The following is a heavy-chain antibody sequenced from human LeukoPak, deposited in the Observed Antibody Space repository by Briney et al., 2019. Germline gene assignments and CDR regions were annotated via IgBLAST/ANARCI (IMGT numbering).Heavy chain of an antibody. CDR3: ARDLYSSSWYIAEYFQH. V-gene: IGHV1-24*01. CDR1: GYTLTELS. D-gene: IGHD6-13*01. Sequence: ASVKVSCKVSGYTLTELSMHWVRQAPGKGLEWMGGFDPEDGETIYAQKFQGRVTMTEDTSTDTAYMELSSLRSDDTAVYYCARDLYSSSWYIAEYFQHWGQGTLVTVSS. J-gene: IGHJ1*01. CDR2: FDPEDGET.